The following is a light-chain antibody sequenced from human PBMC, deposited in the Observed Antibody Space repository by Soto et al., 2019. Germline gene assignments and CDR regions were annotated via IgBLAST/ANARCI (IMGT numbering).Light chain of an antibody. V-gene: IGKV3-11*01. J-gene: IGKJ5*01. Sequence: EIVLTQSPATLSLSPGGRATLSCRASQSVKTFLVWYQHRPGQAPRVLIYDASHRATGIPARFSGSGSGTDFTLTISSLEPEDAALYYCQQRSNWPPITFGQGTRLDIX. CDR2: DAS. CDR3: QQRSNWPPIT. CDR1: QSVKTF.